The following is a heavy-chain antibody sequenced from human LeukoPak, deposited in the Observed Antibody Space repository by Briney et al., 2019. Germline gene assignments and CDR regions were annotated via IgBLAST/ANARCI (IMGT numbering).Heavy chain of an antibody. J-gene: IGHJ3*02. D-gene: IGHD7-27*01. CDR3: ARVRDWGDAFDI. Sequence: LTGGSLRLSCAASGFTFNTYWMHWVRQAPGKGLVWVSRINSDGSSTSYADSVKGRFTISRDNAKNTLYLQMNSLRAEDTAVYYCARVRDWGDAFDIWGQGTMVTVSS. CDR1: GFTFNTYW. V-gene: IGHV3-74*01. CDR2: INSDGSST.